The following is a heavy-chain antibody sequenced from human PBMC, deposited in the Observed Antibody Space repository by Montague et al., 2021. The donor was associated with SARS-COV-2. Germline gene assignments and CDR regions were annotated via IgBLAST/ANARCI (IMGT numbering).Heavy chain of an antibody. J-gene: IGHJ6*02. V-gene: IGHV4-4*02. CDR2: IFHSGTI. D-gene: IGHD6-13*01. Sequence: SETLSPTRRVSGDSISTSTWWTWVRPTPGKGLEWIGEIFHSGTINYHPSLKSRVSISVDKSNNQFSLRLSSLIAADTAVYYCATLSRRTAAGTRDYFGLDDGGQGTTVVVSS. CDR3: ATLSRRTAAGTRDYFGLDD. CDR1: GDSISTSTW.